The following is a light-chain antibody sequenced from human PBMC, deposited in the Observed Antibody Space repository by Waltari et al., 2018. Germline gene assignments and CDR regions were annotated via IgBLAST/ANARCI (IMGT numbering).Light chain of an antibody. CDR2: VNSDGIH. V-gene: IGLV4-69*01. Sequence: QVVLTQSPSASASLGASVKLTCTLSSGHSSYAIAWHQQQPEKGPRYLMKVNSDGIHNNGDGIPERFSASSSGAERYLTISGLQSEDESDYYCQTWGTGPRVFGGGTKLTVL. CDR3: QTWGTGPRV. CDR1: SGHSSYA. J-gene: IGLJ2*01.